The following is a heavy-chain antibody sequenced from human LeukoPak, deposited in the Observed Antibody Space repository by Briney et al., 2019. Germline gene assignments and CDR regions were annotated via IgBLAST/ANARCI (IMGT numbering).Heavy chain of an antibody. CDR2: INRNSGDT. D-gene: IGHD6-25*01. CDR3: ARQRGGDAFDF. CDR1: GYTFTGNY. J-gene: IGHJ3*01. Sequence: ASVKVSCTTSGYTFTGNYMHWVRQAPGQGLEWMGWINRNSGDTNYAQRFQGRVTMTRDTSISTAYMELSSLRSDDTAVFYCARQRGGDAFDFWGQGTMVTVFS. V-gene: IGHV1-2*02.